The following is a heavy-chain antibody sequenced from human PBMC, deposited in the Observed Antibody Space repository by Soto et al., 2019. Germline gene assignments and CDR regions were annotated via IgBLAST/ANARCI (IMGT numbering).Heavy chain of an antibody. CDR3: AREHSRDSSGYYLSC. CDR1: GYTFTSYY. CDR2: INPSGGST. Sequence: GASVKVSCKASGYTFTSYYMHWVRQAPGQGLEWMGIINPSGGSTSYAQKFQGRVTMTRDTSTSTVYMELSSLRSEDTAVYYCAREHSRDSSGYYLSCWGQGPLVTVSS. D-gene: IGHD3-22*01. J-gene: IGHJ4*02. V-gene: IGHV1-46*01.